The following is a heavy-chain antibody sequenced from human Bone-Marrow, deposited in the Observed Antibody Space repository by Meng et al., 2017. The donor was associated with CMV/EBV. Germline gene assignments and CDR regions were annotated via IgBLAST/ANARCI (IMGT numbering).Heavy chain of an antibody. V-gene: IGHV3-30*04. CDR2: ISYDGTNR. CDR1: EFTFSTYA. Sequence: GGSLRLSCAASEFTFSTYAMHWVRQAPGKGLEWVALISYDGTNRYFADSVRGRFTISRDNSKNTLFLQMISLRPEDTAVYYCARSLAAAANYYHGMDVWGPGTTVTVAS. CDR3: ARSLAAAANYYHGMDV. J-gene: IGHJ6*02. D-gene: IGHD6-25*01.